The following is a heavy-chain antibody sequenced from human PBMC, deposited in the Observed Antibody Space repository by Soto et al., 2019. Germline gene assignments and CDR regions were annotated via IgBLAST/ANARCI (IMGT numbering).Heavy chain of an antibody. CDR2: ISSSGDTI. CDR1: GFTFSSYE. Sequence: EVHLVESGGGLVQPGGSLRLSCAASGFTFSSYEMNWVRQAPGNGLEWVSYISSSGDTIYYADSVKGRFTISRDNAENSLYLQMNSLRAEDTAVYYCARDNLPLKALIRGVFTVTYYGMDVWGQGTTVTVSS. D-gene: IGHD3-10*01. J-gene: IGHJ6*02. CDR3: ARDNLPLKALIRGVFTVTYYGMDV. V-gene: IGHV3-48*03.